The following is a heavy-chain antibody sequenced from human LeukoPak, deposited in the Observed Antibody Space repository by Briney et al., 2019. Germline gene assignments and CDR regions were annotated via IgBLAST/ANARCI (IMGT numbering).Heavy chain of an antibody. D-gene: IGHD3-22*01. V-gene: IGHV1-46*01. Sequence: ASVKVSCKASGYTFTSYYMNCVRQSPGQWLEWMGIINPTGGSTSYAQKFQCRVTMTRDKSTSTVYMELSSLRSEDTAVYYCARYEGYDISGYPPPLDYWGQGTLVTVSS. J-gene: IGHJ4*02. CDR1: GYTFTSYY. CDR2: INPTGGST. CDR3: ARYEGYDISGYPPPLDY.